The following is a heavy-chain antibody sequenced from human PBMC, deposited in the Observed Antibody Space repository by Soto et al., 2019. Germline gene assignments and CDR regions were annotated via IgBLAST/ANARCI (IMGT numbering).Heavy chain of an antibody. D-gene: IGHD1-26*01. Sequence: VQLVESGGGVVQPGRSLRLSCAASGFTFSSYAMHWVRQAPGKGLEWVAVISYDGSNKYYADSVKGRFTISRDNSKNTLYLQMNSLRAEDTAVYYCARDRSGSFDYWGQGTLVTVSS. CDR3: ARDRSGSFDY. CDR2: ISYDGSNK. V-gene: IGHV3-30-3*01. J-gene: IGHJ4*02. CDR1: GFTFSSYA.